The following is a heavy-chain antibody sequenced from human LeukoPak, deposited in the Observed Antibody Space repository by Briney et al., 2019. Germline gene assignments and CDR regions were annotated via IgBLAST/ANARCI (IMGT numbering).Heavy chain of an antibody. CDR1: GASMTGYY. Sequence: PSETLSLTCTVSGASMTGYYWTWIRQPPGKGLEWIGYIYYSGSTSYNPSLKSRVTISLDTSKNQFPLKMTSVTAADTAVYYCARYQLPDYWGPGTLVTVSS. D-gene: IGHD2-2*01. CDR3: ARYQLPDY. J-gene: IGHJ4*02. CDR2: IYYSGST. V-gene: IGHV4-59*01.